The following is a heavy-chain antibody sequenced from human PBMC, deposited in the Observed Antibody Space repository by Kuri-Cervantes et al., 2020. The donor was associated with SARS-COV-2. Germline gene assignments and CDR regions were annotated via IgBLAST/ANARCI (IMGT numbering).Heavy chain of an antibody. J-gene: IGHJ1*01. V-gene: IGHV1-18*01. CDR3: AREIGYNWNYLSAEYFQH. Sequence: ASVKVSCKTSGYTFTSYGISWVRQAPGQGLEWMGWISAYGGQTDYSPKLQGRVTMTTDKSTSTAYVELRSLTSDDTAVYYYAREIGYNWNYLSAEYFQHWGQGALVTVSS. CDR2: ISAYGGQT. CDR1: GYTFTSYG. D-gene: IGHD1-7*01.